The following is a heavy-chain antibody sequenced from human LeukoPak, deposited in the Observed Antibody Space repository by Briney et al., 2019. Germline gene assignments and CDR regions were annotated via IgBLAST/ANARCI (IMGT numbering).Heavy chain of an antibody. D-gene: IGHD3-3*02. J-gene: IGHJ4*02. V-gene: IGHV3-30*02. Sequence: PGGSLRLSCAASGFTFSSYGMHWVRQAPGKGLEWVAFIRYDGSNKYYADSVKGRFTISRDNSKNTLHLQMNSLRAEDTAVYYCAKPPSGALALADYWGQGTLVTVSS. CDR2: IRYDGSNK. CDR3: AKPPSGALALADY. CDR1: GFTFSSYG.